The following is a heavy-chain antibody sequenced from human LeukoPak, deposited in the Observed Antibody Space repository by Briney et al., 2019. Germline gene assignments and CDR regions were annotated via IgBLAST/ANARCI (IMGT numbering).Heavy chain of an antibody. J-gene: IGHJ4*02. CDR1: GGSISSYY. V-gene: IGHV4-34*01. Sequence: SETLSLTCTVSGGSISSYYWSWIRQPPGKGLEWIGEINHSGSTSYNPSLKSRVTISVDTSKNQFSLKLSSVTAADTAVYYCARGHPFDYWGQGTLVTVSS. CDR2: INHSGST. CDR3: ARGHPFDY.